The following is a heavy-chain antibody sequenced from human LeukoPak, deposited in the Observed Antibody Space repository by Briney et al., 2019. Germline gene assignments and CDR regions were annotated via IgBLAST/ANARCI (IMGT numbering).Heavy chain of an antibody. J-gene: IGHJ6*02. CDR2: MNPNSGNT. Sequence: ASVKVSCKASGYTFTSYDINWVRQAPGQGLEWLGWMNPNSGNTGYAQKFQGRVTMTRNTSISTAYMELSSLRSEDTAVYYCARGLGSTSFLTYYYYGMDVWGQGTTVTVSS. CDR1: GYTFTSYD. D-gene: IGHD2-2*01. V-gene: IGHV1-8*01. CDR3: ARGLGSTSFLTYYYYGMDV.